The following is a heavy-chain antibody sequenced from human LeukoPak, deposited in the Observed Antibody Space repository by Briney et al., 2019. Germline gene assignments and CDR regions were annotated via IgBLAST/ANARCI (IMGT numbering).Heavy chain of an antibody. J-gene: IGHJ4*02. Sequence: GGSLRLSCAASGFTFSSYGMHWVRQAPGKGLEWVAVISYDGSNKYYADSVKGRFTISRDSSKNTLYLQMNSLRAEDTAVYFCARDPGLRLDYWGQGTLLTVSS. CDR2: ISYDGSNK. CDR3: ARDPGLRLDY. D-gene: IGHD3-16*01. V-gene: IGHV3-30*03. CDR1: GFTFSSYG.